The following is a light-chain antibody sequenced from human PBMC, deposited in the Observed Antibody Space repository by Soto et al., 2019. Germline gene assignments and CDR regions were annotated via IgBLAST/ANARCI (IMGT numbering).Light chain of an antibody. Sequence: DIQVTQSPSSLSASVGDGVTITCRASQSITTYLNWYQQKPGKAPRLLIFAASNLQSGVPSRFSGSGSATDFTLTISSLQPEDFATYYCQQTYSTLRLTFGGGTRVEIK. V-gene: IGKV1-39*01. CDR1: QSITTY. CDR2: AAS. CDR3: QQTYSTLRLT. J-gene: IGKJ4*01.